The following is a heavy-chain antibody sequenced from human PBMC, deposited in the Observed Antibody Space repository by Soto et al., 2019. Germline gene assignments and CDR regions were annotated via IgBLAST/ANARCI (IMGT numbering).Heavy chain of an antibody. CDR1: GFTFSSYI. CDR2: ISSSSSTI. Sequence: GSLRLSCAASGFTFSSYIMNWVRQAPGKGLEWVSYISSSSSTIYYADSVKGRFTISRDNAKNSLYLQMNSLRAEDTAVYYCAREYCSSTSCLNWFDPWGQGTLVTVPQ. V-gene: IGHV3-48*01. D-gene: IGHD2-2*01. J-gene: IGHJ5*02. CDR3: AREYCSSTSCLNWFDP.